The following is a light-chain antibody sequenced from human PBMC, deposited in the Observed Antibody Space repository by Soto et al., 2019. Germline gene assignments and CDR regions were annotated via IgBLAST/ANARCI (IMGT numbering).Light chain of an antibody. CDR2: GAS. J-gene: IGKJ4*01. Sequence: IVLTQSPGTLSLSPGERATLSCRASQHVYSNYLAWYQQKPGQAPRLLIYGASTRATAIPDRFSGSGSGTDFTLTISRLEPEDLAVYYCQQYGTSPLTFGGGTKLEI. CDR3: QQYGTSPLT. CDR1: QHVYSNY. V-gene: IGKV3-20*01.